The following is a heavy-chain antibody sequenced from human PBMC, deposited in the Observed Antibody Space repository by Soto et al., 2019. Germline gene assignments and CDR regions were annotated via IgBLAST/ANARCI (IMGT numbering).Heavy chain of an antibody. V-gene: IGHV3-23*01. D-gene: IGHD2-2*02. CDR2: ISGSGGST. CDR3: AKEGPIVVVPAAIRVHYYYGMDV. CDR1: GFTFSSYA. J-gene: IGHJ6*02. Sequence: GGSLRLSCAASGFTFSSYAMSWVRQAPGKGLEWVSAISGSGGSTYYADSVKGRFTISRDNSKNTLYLQMNSLRAEDTAVYYCAKEGPIVVVPAAIRVHYYYGMDVWGQGTTVTVSS.